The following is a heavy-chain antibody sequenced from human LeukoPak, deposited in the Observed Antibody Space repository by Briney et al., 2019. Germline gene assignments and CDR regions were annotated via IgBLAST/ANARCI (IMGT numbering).Heavy chain of an antibody. D-gene: IGHD3-10*01. CDR1: GGSISSGSYY. J-gene: IGHJ4*02. CDR3: ARQYYHTSGIFHVGAYDL. Sequence: SQTLSLTCTVSGGSISSGSYYWSWIRQPAGKGLEWIGRIYTSGSTNYNPSLKSRVTILVDTSKNRFSLKLSSVTAADTAMYYCARQYYHTSGIFHVGAYDLWGQGTLVTVSS. V-gene: IGHV4-61*02. CDR2: IYTSGST.